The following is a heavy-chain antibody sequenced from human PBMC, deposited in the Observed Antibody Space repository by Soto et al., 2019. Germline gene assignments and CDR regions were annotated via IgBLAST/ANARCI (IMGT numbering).Heavy chain of an antibody. CDR1: GGSFSGYY. Sequence: SETLSLTCAVYGGSFSGYYWNWIRQPPGKGLEWIGEINHSGSTNYNPSLKSRVTISVDTSKNQFSLRLSSVTAADSAVYYCVRVSTVTAFHLDYWGQGTLVTVS. D-gene: IGHD4-17*01. V-gene: IGHV4-34*01. J-gene: IGHJ4*02. CDR3: VRVSTVTAFHLDY. CDR2: INHSGST.